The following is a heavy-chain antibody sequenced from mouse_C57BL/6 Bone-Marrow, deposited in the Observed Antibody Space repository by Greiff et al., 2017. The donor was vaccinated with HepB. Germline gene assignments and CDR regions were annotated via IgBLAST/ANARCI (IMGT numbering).Heavy chain of an antibody. CDR3: ARDALSYYGSSYFDV. CDR1: GFTFSDFY. V-gene: IGHV7-1*01. J-gene: IGHJ1*03. D-gene: IGHD1-1*01. CDR2: SRNKANDYTT. Sequence: EVQGVESGGGLVQSGRSLRLSCATSGFTFSDFYMEWVRQAPGKGLEWIAASRNKANDYTTEYSASVKGRFIVSRDTSQSILYLQMNALRAEDTAIDYCARDALSYYGSSYFDVWGTGTTVTVSA.